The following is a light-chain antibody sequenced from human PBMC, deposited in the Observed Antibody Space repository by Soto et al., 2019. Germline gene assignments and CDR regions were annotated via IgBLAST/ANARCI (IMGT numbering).Light chain of an antibody. J-gene: IGKJ1*01. V-gene: IGKV1-5*01. CDR2: DAS. CDR3: QQYNVYSPT. CDR1: QSISFW. Sequence: DIQMTQSHSTLSASVGDRVTITCRASQSISFWLAWYQQKPGKAPNLLIYDASTLQSGVPSRFSGSGSGTEFTLTISRLQPDDFATYYCQQYNVYSPTFGQATKV.